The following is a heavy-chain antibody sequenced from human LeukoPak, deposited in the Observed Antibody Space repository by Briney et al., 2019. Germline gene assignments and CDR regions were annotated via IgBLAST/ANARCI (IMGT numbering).Heavy chain of an antibody. J-gene: IGHJ4*02. CDR1: GGTFSSYA. CDR2: IIPIFGTA. D-gene: IGHD5-12*01. CDR3: ARGYGVATIRYYFDY. Sequence: SVKVSCKASGGTFSSYAISWGRQAPGQGLEWMGGIIPIFGTANYAQKFQGRVTITADESTSTAYMELSSLRSEDTAVYYCARGYGVATIRYYFDYWGQGTLVTVSS. V-gene: IGHV1-69*01.